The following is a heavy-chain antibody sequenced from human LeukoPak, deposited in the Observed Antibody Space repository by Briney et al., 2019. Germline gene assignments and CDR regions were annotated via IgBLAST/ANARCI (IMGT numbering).Heavy chain of an antibody. V-gene: IGHV5-51*01. Sequence: GESLKISCEGSGYSFTNYWIAWVRQMPGKGLEWMGIIYPGDSDTRYSPSFQGQVTISADKSISTAYLQWSSLKASDTAMYYCASPIRDDSSGYAHIAYWGQGPLVIVS. J-gene: IGHJ4*02. D-gene: IGHD3-22*01. CDR1: GYSFTNYW. CDR3: ASPIRDDSSGYAHIAY. CDR2: IYPGDSDT.